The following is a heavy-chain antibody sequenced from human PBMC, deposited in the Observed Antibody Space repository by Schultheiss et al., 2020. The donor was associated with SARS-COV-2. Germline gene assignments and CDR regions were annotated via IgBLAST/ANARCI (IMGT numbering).Heavy chain of an antibody. CDR2: IYSGGTT. J-gene: IGHJ6*02. D-gene: IGHD1-26*01. Sequence: GGSLRLSCAASGFTFSSYSMNWVRQAPGKGLGWVSVIYSGGTTYYADSVKGRFTISRDNAKNSLYLQMNSLRAEDTAVYYCARVVVGATYYYYGMDVWGQGTTVTVSS. CDR1: GFTFSSYS. V-gene: IGHV3-21*01. CDR3: ARVVVGATYYYYGMDV.